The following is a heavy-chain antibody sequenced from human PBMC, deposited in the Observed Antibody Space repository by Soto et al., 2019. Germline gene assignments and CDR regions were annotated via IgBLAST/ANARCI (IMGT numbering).Heavy chain of an antibody. D-gene: IGHD3-3*01. CDR1: GITFRNYD. V-gene: IGHV3-30*18. Sequence: QVQLVESGGGVVQPGKSLRLSCAASGITFRNYDMHWVRQAPGKGLECVAVISHDGSNIYYADSVKGRFTISRDNSKNTLYLQMNSLRAEDTAVYYCAKGAPAILESLLFTLDFWGQGALVTVSS. CDR3: AKGAPAILESLLFTLDF. J-gene: IGHJ4*02. CDR2: ISHDGSNI.